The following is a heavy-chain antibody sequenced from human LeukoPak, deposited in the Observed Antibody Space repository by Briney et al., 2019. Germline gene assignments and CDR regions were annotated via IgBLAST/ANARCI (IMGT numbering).Heavy chain of an antibody. V-gene: IGHV1-8*03. J-gene: IGHJ4*02. CDR3: ARVSYYDFWSGYYRQYYFDY. D-gene: IGHD3-3*01. Sequence: WASVKVSCKASGYTFTSYYMHWVRQAPGQGLEWMGWMNPNSGNTGYAQKFQGRVTITRNTSISTAYMELSSLRSEDTAVYYCARVSYYDFWSGYYRQYYFDYWGQGTLVTVSS. CDR2: MNPNSGNT. CDR1: GYTFTSYY.